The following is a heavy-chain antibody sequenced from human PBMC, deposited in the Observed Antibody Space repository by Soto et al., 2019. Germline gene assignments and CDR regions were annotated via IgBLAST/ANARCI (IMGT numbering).Heavy chain of an antibody. Sequence: QVQLVQSGAEVKKPGASVKISCEASGYTFISRALHWVRQAPGQRLEWMGWINPYNANTKYSQNFQGRVTFTSDTYANTTCMELSSLRSEDTAVYFCAIDPGSGHDMDFWGQGTMVTVSS. J-gene: IGHJ4*02. CDR3: AIDPGSGHDMDF. CDR1: GYTFISRA. D-gene: IGHD5-12*01. V-gene: IGHV1-3*01. CDR2: INPYNANT.